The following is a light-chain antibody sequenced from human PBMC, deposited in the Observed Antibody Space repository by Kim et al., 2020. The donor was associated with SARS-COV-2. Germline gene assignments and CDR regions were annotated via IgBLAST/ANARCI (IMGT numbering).Light chain of an antibody. V-gene: IGLV3-21*04. CDR3: QVWDSSSDHVV. CDR2: YDS. J-gene: IGLJ2*01. Sequence: PGKTARITCGGNNIGSKSVHWYQQKPGQAPVLVIYYDSDRASGIPERFSGSNSGNTATLTISRVEAGDEADYYCQVWDSSSDHVVFGGGTQLTVL. CDR1: NIGSKS.